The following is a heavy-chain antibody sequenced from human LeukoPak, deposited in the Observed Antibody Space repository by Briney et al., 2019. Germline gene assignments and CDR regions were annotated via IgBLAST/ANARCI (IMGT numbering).Heavy chain of an antibody. CDR1: GYTFTGYY. D-gene: IGHD2-21*02. J-gene: IGHJ3*02. CDR2: INPNSGGT. CDR3: ATTLHIVVVTWHAFDI. V-gene: IGHV1-2*02. Sequence: ASVKVSCKASGYTFTGYYIHWVRQAPGQRLEWMGWINPNSGGTNYASTFQGRVTMTRDTSISTAYMELSRLTSDDTTIYYCATTLHIVVVTWHAFDIWGQGTMVTVSS.